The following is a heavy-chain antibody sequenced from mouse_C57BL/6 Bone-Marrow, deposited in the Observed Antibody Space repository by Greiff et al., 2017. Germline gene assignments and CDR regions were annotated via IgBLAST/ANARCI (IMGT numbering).Heavy chain of an antibody. D-gene: IGHD2-3*01. CDR1: GFNIKDDY. CDR2: IDPENGDT. CDR3: TTGLLEAWFAY. J-gene: IGHJ3*01. V-gene: IGHV14-4*01. Sequence: EVKLEESGAELVRPGASVKLSCTASGFNIKDDYMHWVKQRPEQGLEWIGWIDPENGDTEYASKFQGKATITADTSSNTAYLQLSSLTSEDTAVYYCTTGLLEAWFAYWGQGTLVTVSA.